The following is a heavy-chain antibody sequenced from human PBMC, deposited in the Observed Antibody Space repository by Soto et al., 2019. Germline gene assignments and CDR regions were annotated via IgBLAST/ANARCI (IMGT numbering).Heavy chain of an antibody. CDR2: TYYRSQWFN. Sequence: SQTLSLTCAISGDSVSSHSAAWSWIRQSPSRGLEWLGRTYYRSQWFNAAAVSLRSRITIKPDTSKNQVSLQLSSLTREDTAVYYCARDIGGAVPEEFDSWGQGTLVTVYS. D-gene: IGHD3-16*01. J-gene: IGHJ4*02. CDR3: ARDIGGAVPEEFDS. CDR1: GDSVSSHSAA. V-gene: IGHV6-1*01.